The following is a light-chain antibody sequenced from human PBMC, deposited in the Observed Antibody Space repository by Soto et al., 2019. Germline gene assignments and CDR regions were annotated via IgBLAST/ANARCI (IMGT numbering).Light chain of an antibody. CDR3: QQYRSYSPFT. CDR2: DAS. V-gene: IGKV1-5*01. J-gene: IGKJ3*01. CDR1: QSISSW. Sequence: DIQMTQSPSTLSASVGDRVTVTCRASQSISSWLAWYQQKPGKAPKLLIYDASSLGSGVPSRFSGSGSGTEFTLTISSLQPGDFATYYCQQYRSYSPFTFGPGTKVDIK.